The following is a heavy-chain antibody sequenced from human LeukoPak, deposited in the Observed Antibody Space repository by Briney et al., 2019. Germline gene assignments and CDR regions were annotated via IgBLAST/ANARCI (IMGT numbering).Heavy chain of an antibody. CDR1: GFTFDDYA. J-gene: IGHJ4*02. CDR2: ISWNSGSI. D-gene: IGHD2-2*01. CDR3: AKGYCSSTSCYPFDY. V-gene: IGHV3-9*03. Sequence: GGSLRLSCAASGFTFDDYAMHWVRKAPGKALEWVSGISWNSGSIGYADSVKGRFTISRDNAKNSLYLQMNSLRAEDMALYYCAKGYCSSTSCYPFDYWGQGTLVTVSS.